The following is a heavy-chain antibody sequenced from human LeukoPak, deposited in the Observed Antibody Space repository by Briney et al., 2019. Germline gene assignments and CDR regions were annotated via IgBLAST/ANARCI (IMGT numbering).Heavy chain of an antibody. D-gene: IGHD6-13*01. CDR3: ARALFIAAAGNIGLGY. CDR1: GYTFTSYD. CDR2: MNPNSGNT. J-gene: IGHJ4*02. V-gene: IGHV1-8*01. Sequence: ASVKVSCKASGYTFTSYDINWVRQATGQGLEWMGWMNPNSGNTGYAQKFQGRVTITRNTSISTAYMELSSLRSEDTAVYYCARALFIAAAGNIGLGYWGQGTLVTVPP.